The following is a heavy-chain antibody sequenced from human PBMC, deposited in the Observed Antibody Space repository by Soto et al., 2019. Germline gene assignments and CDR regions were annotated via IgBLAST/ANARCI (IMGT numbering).Heavy chain of an antibody. V-gene: IGHV4-34*01. CDR1: GGSFSGYY. D-gene: IGHD3-22*01. CDR3: SRGPDSSGYLDY. Sequence: SETLSLTCAVYGGSFSGYYWSWIRQPPGKGLEWIGEINHSGSTNYNPSLKSRVTISVDTSKNQFSLKLSSVTAADTAVYYCSRGPDSSGYLDYWGQGSPVPVSS. CDR2: INHSGST. J-gene: IGHJ4*02.